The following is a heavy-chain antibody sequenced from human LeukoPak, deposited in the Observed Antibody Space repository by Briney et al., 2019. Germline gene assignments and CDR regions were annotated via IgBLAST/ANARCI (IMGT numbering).Heavy chain of an antibody. CDR3: AREEVSSFLL. CDR1: GFTVSSNY. D-gene: IGHD2/OR15-2a*01. V-gene: IGHV3-66*01. Sequence: GGSLRLSCAASGFTVSSNYMSWVRQAPGKGLEWVSVIYSGGSTYYADSVKGRSTISRDNSKNTLYLQMNSLRAEDTAVYYCAREEVSSFLLWGQGTLVTVSS. J-gene: IGHJ4*02. CDR2: IYSGGST.